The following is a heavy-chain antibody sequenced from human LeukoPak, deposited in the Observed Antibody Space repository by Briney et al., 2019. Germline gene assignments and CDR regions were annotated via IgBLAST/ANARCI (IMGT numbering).Heavy chain of an antibody. J-gene: IGHJ4*02. D-gene: IGHD3-10*01. Sequence: GGSLRLSCAASGFTFSSYSMNWVRQAPGKGLVWVSRINSDGSDTTYADSVKGRFTISRDNAKNTLYLEMNSLRVEDTAVYYCARARMVRGVLTGAIDIWGQGTLVTVSS. CDR3: ARARMVRGVLTGAIDI. CDR2: INSDGSDT. CDR1: GFTFSSYS. V-gene: IGHV3-74*01.